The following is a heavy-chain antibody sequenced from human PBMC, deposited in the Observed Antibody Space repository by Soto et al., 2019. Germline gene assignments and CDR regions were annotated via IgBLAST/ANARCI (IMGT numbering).Heavy chain of an antibody. CDR1: GFTFDDYG. J-gene: IGHJ4*02. CDR2: INWNGGST. CDR3: ARVGHSSSWYGDFDY. D-gene: IGHD6-13*01. V-gene: IGHV3-20*01. Sequence: GGSLRLSCAASGFTFDDYGMSWVRQAPGKGLEWVSGINWNGGSTGYADSVKGRFTISRDNAKNSLYLQMNSLRAEDTALYHCARVGHSSSWYGDFDYWGQGTLVTVSS.